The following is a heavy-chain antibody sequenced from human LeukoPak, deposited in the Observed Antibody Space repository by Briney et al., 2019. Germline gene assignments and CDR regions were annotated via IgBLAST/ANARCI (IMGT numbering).Heavy chain of an antibody. CDR3: AIDVYYDSSDGII. CDR2: IDPSDSYT. D-gene: IGHD3-22*01. V-gene: IGHV5-10-1*01. Sequence: GESLKISCQASGYSFTSYWISWVRQMPGKGLEWMGRIDPSDSYTNYSPSFQGHVTISADKSISTAYLQWSSLKASDTAMYYCAIDVYYDSSDGIIWGQGTLVTVSS. CDR1: GYSFTSYW. J-gene: IGHJ4*02.